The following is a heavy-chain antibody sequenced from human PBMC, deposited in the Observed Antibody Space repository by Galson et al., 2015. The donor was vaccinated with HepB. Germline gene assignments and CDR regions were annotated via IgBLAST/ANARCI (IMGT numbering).Heavy chain of an antibody. CDR2: ISGSGGST. CDR1: GFTFSSYA. Sequence: SLRLSCAASGFTFSSYAMSWVRQAPGKGLEWVSAISGSGGSTYYADSVKGRFTISRDNSKNTLYLQMNSLRAEDTAVYYCAKDPYIVVVPAARGFDYWGQGTLVTVSS. V-gene: IGHV3-23*01. J-gene: IGHJ4*02. D-gene: IGHD2-2*01. CDR3: AKDPYIVVVPAARGFDY.